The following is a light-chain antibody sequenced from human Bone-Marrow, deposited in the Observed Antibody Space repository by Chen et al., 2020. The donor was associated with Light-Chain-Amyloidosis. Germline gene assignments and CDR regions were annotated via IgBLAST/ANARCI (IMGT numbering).Light chain of an antibody. CDR1: QTLSSNY. V-gene: IGKV3-20*01. CDR2: GSS. CDR3: QQYGTSPRT. J-gene: IGKJ4*01. Sequence: EIVLTQSPGTLSLSPGEGANLSCRASQTLSSNYLTWYQQKFGQAPMLLIYGSSSRATGIPDRFTGSGSGTDFTLTINRLEPEDFAMYYCQQYGTSPRTFGGGTKVESK.